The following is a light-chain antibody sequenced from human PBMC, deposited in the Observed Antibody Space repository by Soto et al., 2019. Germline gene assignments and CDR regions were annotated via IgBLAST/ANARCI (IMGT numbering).Light chain of an antibody. V-gene: IGKV1-5*01. CDR1: QRITSW. CDR3: QQYGSSRLT. J-gene: IGKJ4*01. CDR2: DAS. Sequence: DIQLTQSPSTLSASVGDRVTITCRASQRITSWLAWYQQKPGKAPKLLIYDASRLQSGVPARFSGSGSGTEFTLTISRLEPEDFAEYYCQQYGSSRLTFGGGTKVEIK.